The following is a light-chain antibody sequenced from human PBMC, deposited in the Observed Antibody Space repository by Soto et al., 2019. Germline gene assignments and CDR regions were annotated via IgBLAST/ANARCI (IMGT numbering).Light chain of an antibody. V-gene: IGLV1-36*01. CDR1: SSNIGHND. CDR3: STWDDSLNGLV. CDR2: YDD. J-gene: IGLJ3*02. Sequence: QSVLTQPPSVSEAPRQRVTISCSGSSSNIGHNDVNWYQQLPGKPPKLVIYYDDLLPSGVSDRFSGSKSGTSASLAISGLQSEDEADYFCSTWDDSLNGLVFGGGTKLTVL.